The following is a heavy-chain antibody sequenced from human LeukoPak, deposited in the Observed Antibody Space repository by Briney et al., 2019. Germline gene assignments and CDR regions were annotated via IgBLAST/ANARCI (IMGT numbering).Heavy chain of an antibody. V-gene: IGHV3-21*01. CDR3: ARWGVVVSSTPWFDP. CDR2: ISSSSSSYI. Sequence: PGGSLRLSCAASGFTFSSHSMTWVRQAPGKGLEWVSSISSSSSSYINYADSVKGRFIISKDDAKNSLYLQLNSLRAEDTAVYYCARWGVVVSSTPWFDPWGQGTLVTVSP. J-gene: IGHJ5*02. D-gene: IGHD2-15*01. CDR1: GFTFSSHS.